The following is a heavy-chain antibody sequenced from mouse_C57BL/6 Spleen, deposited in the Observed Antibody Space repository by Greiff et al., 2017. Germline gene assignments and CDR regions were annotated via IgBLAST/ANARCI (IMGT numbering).Heavy chain of an antibody. CDR1: GYTFTSYW. CDR3: AKESNRDWYIDD. V-gene: IGHV1-55*01. J-gene: IGHJ1*03. D-gene: IGHD2-5*01. CDR2: IYPGSGST. Sequence: VQLQQPGAELVKPGASVKMSCKASGYTFTSYWITWVKQRPGQGLEWIGDIYPGSGSTNYNEKFKSKATLTVDTSSSTAYMQLSSLTSEDSAVYDCAKESNRDWYIDDWGKGTTVTVSS.